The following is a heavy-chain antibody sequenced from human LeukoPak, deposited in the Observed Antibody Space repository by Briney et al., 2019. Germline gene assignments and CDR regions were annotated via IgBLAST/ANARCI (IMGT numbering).Heavy chain of an antibody. CDR1: GGSISSSSYY. J-gene: IGHJ4*02. Sequence: PSETLSLTCTVSGGSISSSSYYWGWIRQPPGKGLEWIGSIYYSGSTYYNPSLKSRVTISVDTSKNQFSLKLSSVTAADTAVYYCARARTTVTTFDYWGQGTLVTVPS. D-gene: IGHD4-17*01. CDR3: ARARTTVTTFDY. V-gene: IGHV4-39*07. CDR2: IYYSGST.